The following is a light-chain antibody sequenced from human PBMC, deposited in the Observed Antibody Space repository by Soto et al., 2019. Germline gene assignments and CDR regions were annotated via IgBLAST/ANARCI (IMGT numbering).Light chain of an antibody. CDR3: HQYGTPRFT. Sequence: IVLTQSPGTLSLSPGERATLSCGASQSVTNNFLAWYQQKPGQAPRLLIYGASSRATSVPHVFSGSGSGTDFTLTISRLEPVDFAVYYCHQYGTPRFTFGPGTKVDIK. CDR1: QSVTNNF. V-gene: IGKV3-20*01. J-gene: IGKJ3*01. CDR2: GAS.